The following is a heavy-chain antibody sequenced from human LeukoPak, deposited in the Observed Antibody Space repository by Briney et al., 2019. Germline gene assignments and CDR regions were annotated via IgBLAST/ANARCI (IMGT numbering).Heavy chain of an antibody. CDR1: GYTFTSYG. CDR2: ISAYNGNT. V-gene: IGHV1-18*04. Sequence: ASVKVSCKASGYTFTSYGISWVRQAPGQGLEWMGWISAYNGNTNCAQKLQGRVTMTTDTSTSTAYMELRSLRSDDTAVYYCARDGEGGYSYGSFDYWGQGTLVTVSS. D-gene: IGHD5-18*01. CDR3: ARDGEGGYSYGSFDY. J-gene: IGHJ4*02.